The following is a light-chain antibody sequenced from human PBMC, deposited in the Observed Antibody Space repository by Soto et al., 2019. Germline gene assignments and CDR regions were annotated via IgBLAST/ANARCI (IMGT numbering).Light chain of an antibody. CDR1: QSVSSRS. Sequence: EIVLTQSPGTLSLSPGERATLSFRASQSVSSRSLAWYQQKPGQAPRLLISGASSRATGISDRFSGSGSGTDFTLSISRLEPEDFATYYCQQLNGYLELTFGGGTKVDI. J-gene: IGKJ4*01. V-gene: IGKV3-20*01. CDR3: QQLNGYLELT. CDR2: GAS.